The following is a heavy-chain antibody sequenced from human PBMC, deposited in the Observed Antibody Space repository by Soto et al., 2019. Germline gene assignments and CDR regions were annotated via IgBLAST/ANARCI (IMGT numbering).Heavy chain of an antibody. CDR2: ISYDGSNK. CDR3: AKNPGYNSGWYSIDY. J-gene: IGHJ4*02. V-gene: IGHV3-30*18. Sequence: GGSLRLSCAASEFTFSNYAMSWVRQAPGKGLEWVAVISYDGSNKYYADSVKGRFTISRDNSKNTLYLQMNSLRVEDTAMYYCAKNPGYNSGWYSIDYWGQGTLVTVSS. D-gene: IGHD6-19*01. CDR1: EFTFSNYA.